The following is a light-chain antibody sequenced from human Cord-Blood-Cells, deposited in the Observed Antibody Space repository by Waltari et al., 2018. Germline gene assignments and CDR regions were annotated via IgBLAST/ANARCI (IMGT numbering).Light chain of an antibody. CDR2: DAS. CDR1: QSVSSY. J-gene: IGKJ5*01. CDR3: QQRSNWRIT. V-gene: IGKV3-11*01. Sequence: EIVLTQSPATLSLSPGERATPSCRASQSVSSYLAWYQQKPGQAPRLLIYDASNRATGIPARFSGSGSGTDFTLTISSLEPEDVAVYYCQQRSNWRITFGQGTRLEIK.